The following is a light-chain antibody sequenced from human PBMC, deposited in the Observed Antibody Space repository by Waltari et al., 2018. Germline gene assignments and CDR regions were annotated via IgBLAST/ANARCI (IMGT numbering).Light chain of an antibody. Sequence: QSALTQPASVSGSPGQSITISCTGTSSDVGGYNHVSWYQQHPGKAPKLMIYDVSSRPSGVSNRFVGSKSGNTASLTISGLQAEDEAVYFCSSYSTSITPYVFGTGTKVTVL. V-gene: IGLV2-14*03. J-gene: IGLJ1*01. CDR3: SSYSTSITPYV. CDR2: DVS. CDR1: SSDVGGYNH.